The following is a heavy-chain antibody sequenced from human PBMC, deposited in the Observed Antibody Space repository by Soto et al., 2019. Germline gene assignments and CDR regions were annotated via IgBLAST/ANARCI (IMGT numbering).Heavy chain of an antibody. CDR2: INHSGST. V-gene: IGHV4-34*01. CDR1: GGSFSGYY. J-gene: IGHJ4*02. Sequence: QVQLQQWGAGLLKPSETLSLTCAVYGGSFSGYYWSWIRQPPGKGLEWIGEINHSGSTNYNPSLKSRVTISVDTSKNQFSLKLSSVTAADTAVYYCARGRRWLRLLDYWGQGTLVTVSS. CDR3: ARGRRWLRLLDY. D-gene: IGHD5-12*01.